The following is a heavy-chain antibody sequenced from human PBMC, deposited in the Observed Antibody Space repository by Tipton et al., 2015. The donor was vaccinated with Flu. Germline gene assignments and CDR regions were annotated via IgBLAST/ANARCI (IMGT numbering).Heavy chain of an antibody. J-gene: IGHJ4*02. CDR3: ARGEVGATPADY. CDR1: GDSIRSDYY. Sequence: TLSLTCTISGDSIRSDYYWGWIRQHPGKGLEWIGHIFPTWTTYHKPPLKSRVTISKNTSKNQLSLKLSSVTAADTAVYYCARGEVGATPADYWGQGTLVTVSS. CDR2: IFPTWTT. D-gene: IGHD1-26*01. V-gene: IGHV4-38-2*02.